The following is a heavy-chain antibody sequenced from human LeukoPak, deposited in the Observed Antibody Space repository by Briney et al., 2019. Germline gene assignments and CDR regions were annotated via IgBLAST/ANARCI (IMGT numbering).Heavy chain of an antibody. J-gene: IGHJ4*02. CDR1: GFTFSSYW. CDR3: ESYYYYDTSGNTDS. D-gene: IGHD3-22*01. CDR2: INSDGSST. V-gene: IGHV3-74*01. Sequence: PGRSLRLSCAASGFTFSSYWMHWVRQAPGKGLVWVSRINSDGSSTSYADSVKGRFTISRDNAKNTLHLQMNSLRAEDTAVYYCESYYYYDTSGNTDSWGQGTLVTVSS.